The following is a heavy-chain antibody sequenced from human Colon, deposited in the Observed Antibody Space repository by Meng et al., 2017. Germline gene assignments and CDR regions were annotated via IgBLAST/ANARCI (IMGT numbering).Heavy chain of an antibody. Sequence: GESLKISCAASGFTFSSYSMNWVRQAPGKGLEWVSSISSSSSYIYYADSVKGRFTISRDNAKNSLYLQMNSLRAEDTAVYYCARVGVEMATIRELLIDYWGQGTLVTVSS. CDR3: ARVGVEMATIRELLIDY. CDR2: ISSSSSYI. J-gene: IGHJ4*02. CDR1: GFTFSSYS. V-gene: IGHV3-21*01. D-gene: IGHD5-24*01.